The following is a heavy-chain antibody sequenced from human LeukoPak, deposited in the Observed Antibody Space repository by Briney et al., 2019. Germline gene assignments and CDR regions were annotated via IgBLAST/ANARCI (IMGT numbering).Heavy chain of an antibody. V-gene: IGHV4-59*01. CDR3: ARDGYDSGFRSN. CDR2: IYYSGST. Sequence: PSETLSLTCTVSGGSISSYYWSWIRQPPGKGLEWIGYIYYSGSTNYNPSLKSRVTISVDTSKNQFSLKLSSVTAADTAVYYCARDGYDSGFRSNWGQGTLVTVSS. CDR1: GGSISSYY. J-gene: IGHJ4*02. D-gene: IGHD3-10*01.